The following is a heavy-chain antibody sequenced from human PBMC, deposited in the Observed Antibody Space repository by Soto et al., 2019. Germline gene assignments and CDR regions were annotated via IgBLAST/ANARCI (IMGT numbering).Heavy chain of an antibody. CDR2: INPATGAA. V-gene: IGHV1-2*02. Sequence: QLHLVQSGAVVKKPGASVTVSCSASGYPVTAYYMHWVRQAPGRGLEWMGGINPATGAAKYTQTFRGRGTMTPDPSSSTVFMERSGLTSEDPAAFYCARGGGVGVAGSAAFDMWGQGTLVTVSS. J-gene: IGHJ3*02. CDR3: ARGGGVGVAGSAAFDM. D-gene: IGHD3-3*01. CDR1: GYPVTAYY.